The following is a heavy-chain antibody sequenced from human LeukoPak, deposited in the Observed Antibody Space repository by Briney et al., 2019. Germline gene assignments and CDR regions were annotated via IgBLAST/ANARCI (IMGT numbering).Heavy chain of an antibody. CDR3: ARLFSGYDAGGANWFDP. CDR2: IYPGDSDT. J-gene: IGHJ5*02. D-gene: IGHD5-12*01. Sequence: GESLKISCKGSGFNFTSYWIGWVRQMPGKGLEWMGIIYPGDSDTRYSPSFQGQVTISADKSISTAYLQWSSLKASDTAMYYCARLFSGYDAGGANWFDPWGQGTLVTVSS. V-gene: IGHV5-51*01. CDR1: GFNFTSYW.